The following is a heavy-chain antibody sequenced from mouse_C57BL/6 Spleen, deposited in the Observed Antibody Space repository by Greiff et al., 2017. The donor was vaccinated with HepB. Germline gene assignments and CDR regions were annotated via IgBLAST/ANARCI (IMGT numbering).Heavy chain of an antibody. CDR2: IDPSDSYN. V-gene: IGHV1-69*01. CDR3: ARGHYSNSFAY. D-gene: IGHD2-5*01. Sequence: QVQLQQPGAELVMPGASVKLSCKASGYTFTSYWMHWVKQRPGQGLEWIGEIDPSDSYNNYNKKFKGKSTLTVDKSSSTAYMQLSSLTSEDSAVYYCARGHYSNSFAYWGQGTLVTVSA. CDR1: GYTFTSYW. J-gene: IGHJ3*01.